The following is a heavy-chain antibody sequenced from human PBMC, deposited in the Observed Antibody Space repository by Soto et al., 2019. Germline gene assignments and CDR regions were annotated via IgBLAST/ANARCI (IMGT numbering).Heavy chain of an antibody. V-gene: IGHV3-15*07. D-gene: IGHD6-13*01. J-gene: IGHJ6*02. CDR2: IKSKTDGGTT. CDR3: TTANEEQQLVFMDYYYYGMDV. Sequence: GGSLRLSCAASGFTFSNAWMNWVRQAPGKGLEWVGRIKSKTDGGTTDYAAPVKGRFTISRDDSKNTLYLQMNSLKTEDTAVYYCTTANEEQQLVFMDYYYYGMDVWGQGTTVTVSS. CDR1: GFTFSNAW.